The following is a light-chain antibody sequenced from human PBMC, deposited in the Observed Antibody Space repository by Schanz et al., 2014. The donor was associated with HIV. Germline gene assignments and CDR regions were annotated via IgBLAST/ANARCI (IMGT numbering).Light chain of an antibody. CDR2: GTS. Sequence: DIQLTQSPSSLSASVGDRVIITCRASQTIATYLNWYQQKPGKAPDLLIYGTSSLRSGVPSRFSGSGSGTDFTLIISGLQPEDFATYYCQQSYSSPRTFGQGTKVEVK. V-gene: IGKV1-39*01. J-gene: IGKJ1*01. CDR1: QTIATY. CDR3: QQSYSSPRT.